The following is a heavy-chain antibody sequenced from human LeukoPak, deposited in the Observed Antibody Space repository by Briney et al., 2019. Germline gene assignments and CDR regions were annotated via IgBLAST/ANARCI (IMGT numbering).Heavy chain of an antibody. D-gene: IGHD3-3*01. Sequence: PSETLSLTCAVYGGSFSGYYWSWIRQPPGKGLEWIGEINHSGSTNYNPSLKSRVTISVDTSKNQFSLKLSSVTAADTAVYYCARFHFTIFGVVYFDYWGQGTLVTVSS. J-gene: IGHJ4*02. V-gene: IGHV4-34*01. CDR1: GGSFSGYY. CDR2: INHSGST. CDR3: ARFHFTIFGVVYFDY.